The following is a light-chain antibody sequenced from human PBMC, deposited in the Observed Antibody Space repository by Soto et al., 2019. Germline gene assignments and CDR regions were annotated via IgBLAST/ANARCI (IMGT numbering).Light chain of an antibody. V-gene: IGKV1-5*03. Sequence: DIHMTQSPSTVSVSVLDIVTITFLASQTISSWLAWYQQKPGKAPKLLIYKASTLKSGVPSRFSGSGSGTDFTLTISSLEPEDFAVYYCQQRSNWPLSLTFGGGTKVDIK. CDR2: KAS. CDR1: QTISSW. CDR3: QQRSNWPLSLT. J-gene: IGKJ4*01.